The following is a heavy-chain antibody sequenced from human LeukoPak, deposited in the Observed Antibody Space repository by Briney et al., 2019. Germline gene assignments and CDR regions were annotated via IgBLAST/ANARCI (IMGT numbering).Heavy chain of an antibody. CDR3: ARDSGWLRYHD. V-gene: IGHV3-23*01. CDR2: IGGSGIGHST. J-gene: IGHJ4*02. D-gene: IGHD5-12*01. Sequence: GGCLRLSCIGSGFTFSNHGMNWVRQAPWKGLEWVSGIGGSGIGHSTHYADSVKGRFTISRDNSKNMVYLQMDSLRAEDAALYYCARDSGWLRYHDWGQGALVTVSS. CDR1: GFTFSNHG.